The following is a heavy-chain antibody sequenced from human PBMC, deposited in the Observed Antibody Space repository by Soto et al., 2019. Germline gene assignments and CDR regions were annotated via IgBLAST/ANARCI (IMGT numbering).Heavy chain of an antibody. CDR3: AKSPRVRGPGVGSGGSCSDY. CDR1: GFTFSSYA. D-gene: IGHD2-15*01. CDR2: ISGSGGSS. Sequence: EVQLLESGGGLVQPGGSLRLSCAASGFTFSSYAMSWVRQAPGKGLEWVSAISGSGGSSYYADSVKGRFTISRDNSKNPLYLQMNSLRAEDTAVYYCAKSPRVRGPGVGSGGSCSDYWGQGTLVTVSS. J-gene: IGHJ4*02. V-gene: IGHV3-23*01.